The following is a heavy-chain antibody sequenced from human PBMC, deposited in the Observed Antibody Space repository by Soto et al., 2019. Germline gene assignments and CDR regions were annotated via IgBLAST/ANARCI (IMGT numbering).Heavy chain of an antibody. D-gene: IGHD4-17*01. Sequence: SSGTLCLPSTVSWGSIISYYGSWIRQPPGKGLEWIGYIYYSGSTNYNPSLKSRVAISVDTSKNQFSLKLSSVTAADTAVYYCAREGRRWHIDYWGQGTLVTVSS. CDR3: AREGRRWHIDY. V-gene: IGHV4-59*01. CDR1: WGSIISYY. CDR2: IYYSGST. J-gene: IGHJ4*02.